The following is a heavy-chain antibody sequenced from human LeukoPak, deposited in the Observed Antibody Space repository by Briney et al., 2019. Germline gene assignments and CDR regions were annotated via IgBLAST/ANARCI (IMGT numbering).Heavy chain of an antibody. CDR2: IYSGGST. CDR3: ARDRQTKGPNYTARYYYYSMDV. V-gene: IGHV3-66*01. CDR1: GFTVSSNY. J-gene: IGHJ6*02. Sequence: GGSLRLSCAASGFTVSSNYMSWVRQAPGKGLEWVSVIYSGGSTYYADSVKGRFTISRDNSKNTLYLQMNSLRAEDTAAYYCARDRQTKGPNYTARYYYYSMDVWGQGTTVTVSS. D-gene: IGHD3-3*01.